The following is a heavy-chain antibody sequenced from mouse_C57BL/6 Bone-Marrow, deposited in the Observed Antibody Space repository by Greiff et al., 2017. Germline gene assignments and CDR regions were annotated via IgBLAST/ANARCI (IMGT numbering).Heavy chain of an antibody. CDR1: GYTFTSYT. Sequence: QVQLKESGAELARPGASVKMSCKASGYTFTSYTMHWVKQRPGQGLEWIGYINPSSGYTKYNQKFKDKATLTADKSSSTAYMQLSSLTSEDSAVYYCARKDGYYVWAMDYWGQGTSVTVSS. CDR2: INPSSGYT. D-gene: IGHD2-3*01. V-gene: IGHV1-4*01. J-gene: IGHJ4*01. CDR3: ARKDGYYVWAMDY.